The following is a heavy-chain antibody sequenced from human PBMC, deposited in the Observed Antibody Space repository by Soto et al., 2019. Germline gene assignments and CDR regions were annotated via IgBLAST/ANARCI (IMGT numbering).Heavy chain of an antibody. CDR2: ISSSSSYI. J-gene: IGHJ4*02. CDR3: AADYSNYFSDY. CDR1: GFTFSSYS. Sequence: GSLGLACAASGFTFSSYSMNWVRQAPGKGLEWVSSISSSSSYIYYADSVKGRFTISRDNAKNSLYLQMNSLRAEDTAVYYCAADYSNYFSDYWGQGTLVTVYS. V-gene: IGHV3-21*01. D-gene: IGHD4-4*01.